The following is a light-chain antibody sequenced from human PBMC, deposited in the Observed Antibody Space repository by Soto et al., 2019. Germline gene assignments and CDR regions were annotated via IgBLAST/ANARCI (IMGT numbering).Light chain of an antibody. CDR1: QSVSSY. CDR2: DAS. J-gene: IGKJ5*01. Sequence: EIVLTHARFTLSLSPVERATLSCSAIQSVSSYLAWYQQKPGQAPRLLIYDASNRATGIPARFSGSGSGTDFPLTIDNLPPEDFAIYYRPQRNNWPPITFGQGTRLEIK. CDR3: PQRNNWPPIT. V-gene: IGKV3-11*01.